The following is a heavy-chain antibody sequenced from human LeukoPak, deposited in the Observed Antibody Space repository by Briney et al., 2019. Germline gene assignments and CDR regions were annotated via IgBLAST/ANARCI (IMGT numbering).Heavy chain of an antibody. D-gene: IGHD3-10*01. CDR3: ARPTYGSGSYYIDY. CDR1: GFTFSNYG. Sequence: GGSLRLSCAASGFTFSNYGMHWVRQAPGKGLEWVAVISYEGSNKFYADSVKGRLTISRDNPRNTLYLHMNSLRAEDTAVYYCARPTYGSGSYYIDYWGQGTLVTVSS. J-gene: IGHJ4*02. V-gene: IGHV3-30*03. CDR2: ISYEGSNK.